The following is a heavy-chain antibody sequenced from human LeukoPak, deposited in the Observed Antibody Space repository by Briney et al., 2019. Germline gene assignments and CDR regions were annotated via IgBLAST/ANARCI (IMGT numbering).Heavy chain of an antibody. Sequence: SETLSLTCTLSGGSISDYYWSWIRQPPGKGLEWIGYLYYSGSTNYNPSLKSRVTISVDTSKNQFSLKLSSVTAADTAVYYCARVAPVSGKAFGIWGQGTMVTVSS. CDR1: GGSISDYY. V-gene: IGHV4-59*01. J-gene: IGHJ3*02. CDR3: ARVAPVSGKAFGI. D-gene: IGHD1-26*01. CDR2: LYYSGST.